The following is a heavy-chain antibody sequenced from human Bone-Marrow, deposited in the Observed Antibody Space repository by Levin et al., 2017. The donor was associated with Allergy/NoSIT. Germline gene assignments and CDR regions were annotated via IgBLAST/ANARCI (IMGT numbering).Heavy chain of an antibody. V-gene: IGHV3-30*18. CDR3: AKDWLIVVVPAGEGGGGMDL. Sequence: GESLKISCAPSGFPFNIYGMNWVRQAPGKGLEWVATISNDGNNKYYADSVKGRFTISRDNSKNTLHLHMSSLRPEDTAIYYCAKDWLIVVVPAGEGGGGMDLWGQGTTGTV. J-gene: IGHJ6*02. D-gene: IGHD2-2*01. CDR1: GFPFNIYG. CDR2: ISNDGNNK.